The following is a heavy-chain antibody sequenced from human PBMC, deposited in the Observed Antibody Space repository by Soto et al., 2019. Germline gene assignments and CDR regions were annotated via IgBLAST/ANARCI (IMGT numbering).Heavy chain of an antibody. CDR1: GGAINSYY. CDR3: ARGQRFSDWFDP. J-gene: IGHJ5*02. CDR2: IYSSGST. Sequence: SETLSLTCTVSGGAINSYYWTWIRQPAGKGLEWIGRIYSSGSTKYSPSLQSRVTMPLATSNNQFSLRLTSVTDADTAVYYCARGQRFSDWFDPWGQGTLVTVS. V-gene: IGHV4-4*07. D-gene: IGHD3-3*01.